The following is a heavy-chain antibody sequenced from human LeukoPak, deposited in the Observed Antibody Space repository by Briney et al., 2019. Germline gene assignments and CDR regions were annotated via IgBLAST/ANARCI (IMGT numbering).Heavy chain of an antibody. D-gene: IGHD2-15*01. CDR1: GFTFSSYD. CDR3: AREYCSGGSCYDTFDP. CDR2: ISYDGKNK. Sequence: GGSLRLSRATSGFTFSSYDMHWFRQAPGKGLEWVAGISYDGKNKYYADSVKGQFTTSRDNFKNTLYLQMNSLRAEDTAVYYCAREYCSGGSCYDTFDPWGQGTLVAVSS. J-gene: IGHJ5*02. V-gene: IGHV3-30*03.